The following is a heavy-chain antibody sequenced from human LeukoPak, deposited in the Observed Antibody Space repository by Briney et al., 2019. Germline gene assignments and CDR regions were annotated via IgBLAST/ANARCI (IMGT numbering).Heavy chain of an antibody. CDR3: GRHRSGSGTYFIDH. J-gene: IGHJ4*02. D-gene: IGHD3-10*01. CDR2: MKKDGSET. CDR1: GFTFSIYS. Sequence: PGGSLRLSCGVSGFTFSIYSMIWVRQAPGKGLQWVANMKKDGSETKYVDFVKGRFIISRDNAKNTLYLQMNSLRAEDTAVYYCGRHRSGSGTYFIDHWGQGTLVSVAS. V-gene: IGHV3-7*01.